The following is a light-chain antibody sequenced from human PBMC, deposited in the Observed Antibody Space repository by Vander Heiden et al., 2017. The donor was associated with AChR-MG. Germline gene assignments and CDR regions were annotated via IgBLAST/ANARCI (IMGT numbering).Light chain of an antibody. CDR2: EVS. CDR1: SSDVGGYNC. J-gene: IGLJ3*02. Sequence: QSALTQPASVSGSPGQSITISCTGTSSDVGGYNCVSWYQQHPGKAPKLMIYEVSNRPSGVSNRFSGSKSGNTASLTISGLQAEDEADYYCSSYTSNSTRVFGGGTKLTVL. V-gene: IGLV2-14*01. CDR3: SSYTSNSTRV.